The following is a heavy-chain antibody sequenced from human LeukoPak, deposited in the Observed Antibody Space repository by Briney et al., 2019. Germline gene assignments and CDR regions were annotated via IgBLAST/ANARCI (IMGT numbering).Heavy chain of an antibody. CDR1: GFAFSSYW. J-gene: IGHJ4*02. CDR3: ARVKLRLGELSAFDY. D-gene: IGHD3-16*02. Sequence: GGSLRLSCAASGFAFSSYWMSWVRQAPGKGLEWVANIKQDGSEKYYVDSVKGRFTISRDNAKNSLYLQMNSLRAEDTAVYYCARVKLRLGELSAFDYRGQGTLVTVSS. V-gene: IGHV3-7*01. CDR2: IKQDGSEK.